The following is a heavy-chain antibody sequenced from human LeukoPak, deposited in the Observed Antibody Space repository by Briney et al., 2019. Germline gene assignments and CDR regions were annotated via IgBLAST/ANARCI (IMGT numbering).Heavy chain of an antibody. CDR1: GFTVSSNY. CDR3: AKSDGSSGWYYED. Sequence: GGSLRLSCAASGFTVSSNYMSWVRQAPGKGLEWVSVIYSGGSTYYADSVKGRFTISRDNSKNTLYLQMNSLRAEDTAVYYCAKSDGSSGWYYEDWGQGTLVTVSS. V-gene: IGHV3-53*01. J-gene: IGHJ4*02. CDR2: IYSGGST. D-gene: IGHD6-19*01.